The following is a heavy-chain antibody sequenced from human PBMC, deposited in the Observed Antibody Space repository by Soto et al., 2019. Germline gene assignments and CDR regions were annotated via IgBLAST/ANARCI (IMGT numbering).Heavy chain of an antibody. CDR1: GGSITTFY. V-gene: IGHV4-4*07. CDR2: IFSSGSA. CDR3: AREGSYSAYNFAHGIQLWSFDF. Sequence: SETLSLTCTVSGGSITTFYWSWVRQPAGKGLEWIGRIFSSGSASFNPSLESRVAMSVDTSKNHFSLNLSSVTAADMAVYYCAREGSYSAYNFAHGIQLWSFDFWGQGALVTVSS. D-gene: IGHD5-12*01. J-gene: IGHJ4*02.